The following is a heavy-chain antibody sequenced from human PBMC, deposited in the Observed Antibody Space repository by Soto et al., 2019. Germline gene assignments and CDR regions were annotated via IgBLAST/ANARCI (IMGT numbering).Heavy chain of an antibody. Sequence: EVQILESGGGLVQPGGSLRLSCAASGFTFSDSAMNWVRQGPGKGLEWVSISSGSDGRTYYADSVKGRFTISRDNSRNTVYLDMNSLRAEDTAVYLCAKSINIHWQNWFDAWGQGTLVTVSS. J-gene: IGHJ5*02. CDR3: AKSINIHWQNWFDA. D-gene: IGHD1-1*01. V-gene: IGHV3-23*01. CDR1: GFTFSDSA. CDR2: SSGSDGRT.